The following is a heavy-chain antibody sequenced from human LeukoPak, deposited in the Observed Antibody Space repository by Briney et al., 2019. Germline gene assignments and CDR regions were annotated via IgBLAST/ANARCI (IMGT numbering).Heavy chain of an antibody. CDR1: GGSISSSNW. J-gene: IGHJ3*02. D-gene: IGHD6-13*01. CDR3: ARDPRGRDRWYPHDAFDI. V-gene: IGHV4-4*02. Sequence: PSGTLSLTCSVSGGSISSSNWWSWVRQPPGEGLEWIGEIYPSGSTNYNPSRKSRVTISVEKYENQFSRKLSSVTAADTAVYYCARDPRGRDRWYPHDAFDIWGQGTMVTVSS. CDR2: IYPSGST.